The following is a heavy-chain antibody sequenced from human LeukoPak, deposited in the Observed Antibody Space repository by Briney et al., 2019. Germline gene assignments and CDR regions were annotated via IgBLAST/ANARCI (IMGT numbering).Heavy chain of an antibody. J-gene: IGHJ3*02. CDR1: GGSINNYY. CDR3: ARTDDAFHI. D-gene: IGHD2-21*02. Sequence: SETLSLTCSASGGSINNYYWSWIRQPPGKGLEWIGHIFYSGSTNYNPSLKSRVTISLVMSKNQVSLKLSSVTTADTAMYYCARTDDAFHIWGHGTTVTVSS. CDR2: IFYSGST. V-gene: IGHV4-59*01.